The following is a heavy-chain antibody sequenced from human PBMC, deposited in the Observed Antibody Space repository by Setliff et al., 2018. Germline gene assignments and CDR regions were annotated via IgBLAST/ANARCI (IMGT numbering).Heavy chain of an antibody. CDR1: GASISSGTYY. D-gene: IGHD1-1*01. Sequence: SETLSLTCTVSGASISSGTYYWAWIRQPPGEGLEWIGRIHYRGTTYSNASLASRLTISVDTAKNQFSLKLTSVTAADTAVYYCARTGTYRYFDYWGQGTRVTVSS. J-gene: IGHJ4*02. V-gene: IGHV4-39*01. CDR2: IHYRGTT. CDR3: ARTGTYRYFDY.